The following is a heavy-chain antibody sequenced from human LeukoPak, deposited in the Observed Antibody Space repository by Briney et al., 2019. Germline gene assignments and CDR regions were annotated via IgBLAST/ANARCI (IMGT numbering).Heavy chain of an antibody. CDR1: GYDLTSYW. D-gene: IGHD4-11*01. Sequence: GESLKISCDISGYDLTSYWIGWARQMPGKGLEWMGIINRGDSDTQYAPSFQGQVTISFGKSISVDKSITTAYLQWSSLGASDTATYYCATTGYSSHWEYYWGQGTLVTVSS. J-gene: IGHJ4*02. V-gene: IGHV5-51*01. CDR2: INRGDSDT. CDR3: ATTGYSSHWEYY.